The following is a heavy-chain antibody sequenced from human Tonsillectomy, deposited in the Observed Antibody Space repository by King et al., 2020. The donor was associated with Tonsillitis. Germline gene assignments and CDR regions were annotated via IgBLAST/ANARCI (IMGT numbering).Heavy chain of an antibody. CDR2: IIPILGIA. D-gene: IGHD4-17*01. CDR1: GGTFSSYA. Sequence: QLVQSGAEVKKPGSSVKVSCKASGGTFSSYAISWVRQAPGRGLEWMGRIIPILGIANYAQKFQGRVTITADKTTSTASMELSSLRSEGTAVYYCARSRWVVAYGDYATDDWGQGTLVTVSS. J-gene: IGHJ4*02. V-gene: IGHV1-69*04. CDR3: ARSRWVVAYGDYATDD.